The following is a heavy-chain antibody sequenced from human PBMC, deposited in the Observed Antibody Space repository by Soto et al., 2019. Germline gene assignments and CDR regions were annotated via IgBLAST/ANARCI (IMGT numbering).Heavy chain of an antibody. Sequence: QVTLKESGPVLVKPTETLTLTCTVSGFSLSKARMGVSWIRQPPGKALEWLAHIFSNDEKSYSKSLKSRLTNSKDTSKRQVVLTMTNMDPVDTATYYCARTGWFGDPTLPDPWGQGTLVTVSS. D-gene: IGHD3-10*01. CDR2: IFSNDEK. CDR3: ARTGWFGDPTLPDP. J-gene: IGHJ5*02. CDR1: GFSLSKARMG. V-gene: IGHV2-26*01.